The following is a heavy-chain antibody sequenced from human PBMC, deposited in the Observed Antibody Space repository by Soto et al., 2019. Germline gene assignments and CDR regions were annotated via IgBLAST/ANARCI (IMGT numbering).Heavy chain of an antibody. V-gene: IGHV1-69*13. Sequence: SVKVSCKASGGTFSSYAISWVRQAPGQGLEWMGGIIPIFGTANCAQKFQGRVTITADESTSTAYMELSSLRSEDTAVYYCARDEDAYDSSGSDAFDIWGQGTMVTVS. CDR2: IIPIFGTA. CDR3: ARDEDAYDSSGSDAFDI. D-gene: IGHD3-22*01. CDR1: GGTFSSYA. J-gene: IGHJ3*02.